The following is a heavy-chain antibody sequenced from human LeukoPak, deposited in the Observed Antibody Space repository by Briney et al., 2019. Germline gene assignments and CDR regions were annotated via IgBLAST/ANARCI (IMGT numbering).Heavy chain of an antibody. CDR2: ISYDGSNK. V-gene: IGHV3-30*18. CDR1: GFTFSIYG. J-gene: IGHJ4*02. CDR3: AKDFGELDY. Sequence: GGSLRLSCAASGFTFSIYGMHWVRQAPGKGLEWVAVISYDGSNKYYADSVRGRFTISRDNSKNTLYLQMNSLRAEDTAVYYCAKDFGELDYWGQGTLVTVSS. D-gene: IGHD3-10*01.